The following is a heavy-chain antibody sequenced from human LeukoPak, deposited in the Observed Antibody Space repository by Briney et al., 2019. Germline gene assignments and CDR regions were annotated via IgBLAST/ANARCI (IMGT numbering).Heavy chain of an antibody. CDR3: ARELHTSDAFDI. J-gene: IGHJ3*02. D-gene: IGHD5-18*01. V-gene: IGHV1-69*05. CDR2: IIPIFGTA. CDR1: GGTFISYA. Sequence: ASVKVSCKASGGTFISYAISWVRQAPGQGLEWMGRIIPIFGTANYAQKFQGRVTITTDEYTSTAYMELSSLRSEDPAVYYCARELHTSDAFDIWGQGTMVTVSS.